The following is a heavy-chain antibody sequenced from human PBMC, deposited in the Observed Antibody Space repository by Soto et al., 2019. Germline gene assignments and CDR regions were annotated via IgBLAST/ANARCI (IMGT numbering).Heavy chain of an antibody. CDR1: GYTFTNYG. V-gene: IGHV1-18*04. Sequence: ASVKVSCKASGYTFTNYGISWVRQAAGQGLEWMGWISAYNGNTNYAQKLQGRVTMTTDTSTSTAYMELRSLRSDDTAVYYCARLLGGGGYYYGMDVWGQGTTVTVSS. CDR2: ISAYNGNT. J-gene: IGHJ6*02. D-gene: IGHD3-16*01. CDR3: ARLLGGGGYYYGMDV.